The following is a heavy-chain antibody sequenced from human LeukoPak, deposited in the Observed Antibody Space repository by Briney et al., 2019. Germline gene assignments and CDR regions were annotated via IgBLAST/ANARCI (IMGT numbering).Heavy chain of an antibody. CDR2: ISGSGGST. J-gene: IGHJ4*02. CDR1: GFTFSGYA. D-gene: IGHD3-22*01. Sequence: PGGSLRLSCAASGFTFSGYAMSWVRQAPGKGLEWVSAISGSGGSTYYADSVKGRFTISRDSSKNTLYLQMNSLRAEDTAVYYCARGSGYFLDFDYWGQGTLVTVSS. CDR3: ARGSGYFLDFDY. V-gene: IGHV3-23*01.